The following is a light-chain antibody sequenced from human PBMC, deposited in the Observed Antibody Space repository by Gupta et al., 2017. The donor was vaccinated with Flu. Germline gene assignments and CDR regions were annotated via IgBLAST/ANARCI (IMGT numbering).Light chain of an antibody. CDR2: GAS. CDR1: QSVRRSY. J-gene: IGKJ2*01. Sequence: GTLALSTGERDNRSCRARQSVRRSYLAWYQQKPGQAPRLLIYGASSRATGIPDRFSGSGSGTEFTLTISRREPEDFAVYYCHQEGSSPSTFGQGTKMEIK. V-gene: IGKV3-20*01. CDR3: HQEGSSPST.